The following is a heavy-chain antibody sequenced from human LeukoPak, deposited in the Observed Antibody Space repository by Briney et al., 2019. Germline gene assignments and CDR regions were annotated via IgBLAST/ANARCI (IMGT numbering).Heavy chain of an antibody. CDR3: ARVVIRGVMCIGY. CDR1: GYTFTSYD. Sequence: ASVKVSCKASGYTFTSYDINWVRQAPGQGLEWMGWMNPNSGNTGYAQKFQGRVTMTRSTSISTAYMEPSSLRSEDTAVYYCARVVIRGVMCIGYWGQGTLVTVSS. CDR2: MNPNSGNT. V-gene: IGHV1-8*01. J-gene: IGHJ4*02. D-gene: IGHD3-10*01.